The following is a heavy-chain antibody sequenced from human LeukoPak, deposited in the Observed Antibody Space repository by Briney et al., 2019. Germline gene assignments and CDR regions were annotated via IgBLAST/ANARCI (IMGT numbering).Heavy chain of an antibody. CDR2: IYSGGST. CDR1: GGSISSSSYH. V-gene: IGHV4-39*01. CDR3: ARQRGKMRYFGFVALDY. D-gene: IGHD3-9*01. J-gene: IGHJ4*02. Sequence: SETLSLTCTVSGGSISSSSYHWGWIRQPPGKGLEWIGTIYSGGSTYYNSSLKSRVTISIDTSNNQFFLKLNSVTAADTAVYYCARQRGKMRYFGFVALDYWGQGTLVTVSS.